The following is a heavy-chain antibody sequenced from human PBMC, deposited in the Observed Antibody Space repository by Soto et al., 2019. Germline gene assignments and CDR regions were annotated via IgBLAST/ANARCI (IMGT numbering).Heavy chain of an antibody. J-gene: IGHJ4*02. CDR1: GCSVTSNG. CDR3: AKDRPYPLDYYRY. V-gene: IGHV3-23*01. CDR2: ISTNGQGI. Sequence: XGSLRLSCRVSGCSVTSNGLSWVRQAPGTGLEWVSAISTNGQGIWYADSVLGRCTISREISRNTVFLQMDSLRAEGTAACYCAKDRPYPLDYYRYLGPRNQVTV.